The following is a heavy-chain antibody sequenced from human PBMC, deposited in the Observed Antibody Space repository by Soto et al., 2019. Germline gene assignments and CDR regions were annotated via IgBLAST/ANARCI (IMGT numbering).Heavy chain of an antibody. D-gene: IGHD6-6*01. CDR3: ANYFMSRPWSDN. CDR2: INYRWPA. Sequence: PSETLSLTCSVSGGSINNSTSFWGWLRQSPGKGLEWIATINYRWPAEYNPSLKSRVTISVDRSRNVLSLQMNYVTAPDTAVYYCANYFMSRPWSDNWGQGNLVTVSS. J-gene: IGHJ5*02. CDR1: GGSINNSTSF. V-gene: IGHV4-39*02.